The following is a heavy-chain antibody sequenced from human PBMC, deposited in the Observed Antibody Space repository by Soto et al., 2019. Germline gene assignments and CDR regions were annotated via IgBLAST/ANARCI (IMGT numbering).Heavy chain of an antibody. Sequence: QVQLQESGPGLVKPSGTLSLTCAVSSGSISSSNWWSWVRQPPGKGLEWIGEIYHSGSTNYNPSLKSRVTISVDQSKNQFSLKLSSVTAADTAVYYCAREGLLWFGELALAPWGQGTLVTVSS. J-gene: IGHJ5*02. D-gene: IGHD3-10*01. CDR3: AREGLLWFGELALAP. CDR1: SGSISSSNW. CDR2: IYHSGST. V-gene: IGHV4-4*02.